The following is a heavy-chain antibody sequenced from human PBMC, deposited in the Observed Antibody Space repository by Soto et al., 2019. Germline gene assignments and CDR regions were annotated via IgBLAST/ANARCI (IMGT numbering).Heavy chain of an antibody. D-gene: IGHD2-21*01. V-gene: IGHV3-23*01. Sequence: EVQLLESGGGLVQPGGSLRLYCAASGFTFSTYAMSWVRQTPGKGLEWVSGISVSGGSRSYADSVKGRFTISRDSAKNTLYLQMSRLRAEDTALDDCATYLPGGEDDHYGMDVWGQGTKVTVSS. CDR2: ISVSGGSR. CDR1: GFTFSTYA. J-gene: IGHJ6*02. CDR3: ATYLPGGEDDHYGMDV.